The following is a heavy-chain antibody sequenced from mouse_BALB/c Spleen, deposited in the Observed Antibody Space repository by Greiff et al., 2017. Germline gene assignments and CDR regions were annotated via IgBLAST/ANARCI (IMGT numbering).Heavy chain of an antibody. J-gene: IGHJ4*01. Sequence: QVQLQQSGPGLVQPSQSLSITCTVSGFSLTSYGVHWVRQSPGKGLEWLGVIWSGGSTDYNAAFISRLSISKDNSKSQVFLKMNSLQTDDTARYYCARAYYGNYEYYAMDYWGQGTSVTVSS. CDR1: GFSLTSYG. CDR3: ARAYYGNYEYYAMDY. V-gene: IGHV2-2*01. CDR2: IWSGGST. D-gene: IGHD2-10*01.